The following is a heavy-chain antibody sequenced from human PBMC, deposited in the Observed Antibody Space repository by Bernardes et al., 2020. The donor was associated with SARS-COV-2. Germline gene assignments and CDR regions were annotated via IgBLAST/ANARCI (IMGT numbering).Heavy chain of an antibody. CDR1: GGAISSYY. J-gene: IGHJ4*02. V-gene: IGHV4-59*08. D-gene: IGHD2-2*01. CDR3: ARSGYCSSTSCPQGDYFDY. Sequence: SESLSLTCTVSGGAISSYYWSWIRQPPGKGLEWIGYIYYSGSTNYNPSLKSRVTISVDTSKNQFSLKLSSVTAADTAVYYCARSGYCSSTSCPQGDYFDYWGQGTLVTVSS. CDR2: IYYSGST.